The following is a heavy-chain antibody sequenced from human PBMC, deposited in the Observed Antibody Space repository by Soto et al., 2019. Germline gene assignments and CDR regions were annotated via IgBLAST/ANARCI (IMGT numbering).Heavy chain of an antibody. CDR3: AREGSLYYDYISNCADY. Sequence: GGALRLSCEASGFTFSRYSMIWVRQAPGKGLEWVSSISTTSSYIYYADSVKGRFTISRDNAKNSLYLLMNSLRAEDTAVYYCAREGSLYYDYISNCADYWGQGTLVTVSS. V-gene: IGHV3-21*01. CDR2: ISTTSSYI. CDR1: GFTFSRYS. D-gene: IGHD3-22*01. J-gene: IGHJ4*02.